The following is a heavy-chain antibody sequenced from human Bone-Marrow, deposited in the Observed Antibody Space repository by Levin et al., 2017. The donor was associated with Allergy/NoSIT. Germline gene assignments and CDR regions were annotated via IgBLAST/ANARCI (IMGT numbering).Heavy chain of an antibody. D-gene: IGHD1-7*01. V-gene: IGHV3-23*01. Sequence: GESLKISCAASGFTFGSYAMSWVRQAPGKGLEWVSSISGIDGATFYADPVKGRFAISRDSSKNTLSLEMSSLRAEDTAVYYGAKGSAPYNWNYGHYWGQGTLVTVSS. CDR3: AKGSAPYNWNYGHY. CDR2: ISGIDGAT. CDR1: GFTFGSYA. J-gene: IGHJ4*02.